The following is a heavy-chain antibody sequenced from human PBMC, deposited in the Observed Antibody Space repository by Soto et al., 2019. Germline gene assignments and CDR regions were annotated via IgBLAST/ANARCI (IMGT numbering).Heavy chain of an antibody. Sequence: SETLSLTCTVSGGSISSGGYYWSWIRQHPGKGLEWIGYIYYSGSTYYNPSLKSRVTISVDTSKNQFSLKLSSVTAADTAVYYCARDLSSGDLGVMDVWGQGTTVTVSS. CDR3: ARDLSSGDLGVMDV. D-gene: IGHD6-19*01. J-gene: IGHJ6*02. CDR1: GGSISSGGYY. CDR2: IYYSGST. V-gene: IGHV4-31*03.